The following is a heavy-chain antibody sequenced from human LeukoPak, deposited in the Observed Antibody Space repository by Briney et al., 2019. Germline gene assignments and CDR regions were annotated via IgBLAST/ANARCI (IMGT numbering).Heavy chain of an antibody. CDR3: ARGYYYYDSSGQPFDY. J-gene: IGHJ4*02. D-gene: IGHD3-22*01. Sequence: GGSLRLSCAASGFIYSNYDMNWVRQAPGKGLEWVSYISGSGSYIDYADSVKGRFTISRDNAENSLYLQMNSLRAEDTAVYYCARGYYYYDSSGQPFDYWGQGTLATVSS. V-gene: IGHV3-21*05. CDR2: ISGSGSYI. CDR1: GFIYSNYD.